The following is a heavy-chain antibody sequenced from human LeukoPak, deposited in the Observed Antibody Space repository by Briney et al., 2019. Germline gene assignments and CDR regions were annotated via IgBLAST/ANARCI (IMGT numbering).Heavy chain of an antibody. J-gene: IGHJ5*02. CDR2: INPNSGGT. CDR3: ARKSFSSSFWFDP. Sequence: GASVKVSCKASGYTFTGYYMHWVRQAPGQGLEWMGWINPNSGGTNYAQKFQGRVTMTRDTSISTAYMELSRLRSDDTAVYYCARKSFSSSFWFDPWGQGTLVTVSS. D-gene: IGHD6-13*01. CDR1: GYTFTGYY. V-gene: IGHV1-2*02.